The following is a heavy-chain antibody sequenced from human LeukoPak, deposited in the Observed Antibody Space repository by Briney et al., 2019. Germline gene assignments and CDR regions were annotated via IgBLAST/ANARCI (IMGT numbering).Heavy chain of an antibody. D-gene: IGHD5-18*01. CDR1: GFTFSTYW. V-gene: IGHV3-7*01. CDR3: ARGRTAIDY. CDR2: INQDGVEK. Sequence: PGGSLRLSCVASGFTFSTYWMSWVRQAPGTGLEWVANINQDGVEKCYADSVKGRFTISRDNAKNSLYLQMNSLRAEDTAVYYCARGRTAIDYWGQGTLVTVSS. J-gene: IGHJ4*02.